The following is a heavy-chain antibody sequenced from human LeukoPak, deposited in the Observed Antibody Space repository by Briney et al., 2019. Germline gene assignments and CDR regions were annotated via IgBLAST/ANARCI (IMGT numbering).Heavy chain of an antibody. Sequence: GGSLRLSCAASGFAFRDYWMNWVRQAPGKGLEWVANINLGGSVISYVDSVKGRCTASRDNAENSLSLQMNSLRAKDTAVYYCAAWGLRNYWGQGTLVTVSS. J-gene: IGHJ4*02. D-gene: IGHD7-27*01. CDR1: GFAFRDYW. CDR3: AAWGLRNY. CDR2: INLGGSVI. V-gene: IGHV3-7*01.